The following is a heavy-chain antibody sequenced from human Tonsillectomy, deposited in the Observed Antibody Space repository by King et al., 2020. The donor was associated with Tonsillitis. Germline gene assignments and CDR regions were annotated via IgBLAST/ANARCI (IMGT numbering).Heavy chain of an antibody. J-gene: IGHJ4*02. CDR3: ASEDAGIDY. CDR1: GFTFSTYW. V-gene: IGHV3-7*03. CDR2: IKPDGTEK. Sequence: VQLVESGGGLVQPGGSLRLSCTASGFTFSTYWMTWVRQAPGKGLEWVAKIKPDGTEKYYVDSVEGRFTISRDNAKNSLYLQMNSLRAEDTAVYYCASEDAGIDYWGQGTLVTVSS.